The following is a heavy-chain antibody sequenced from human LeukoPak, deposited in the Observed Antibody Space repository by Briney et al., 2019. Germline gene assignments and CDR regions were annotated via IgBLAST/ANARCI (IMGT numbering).Heavy chain of an antibody. Sequence: GGSLILSCAASGFTFDDYAMHWVRQAPGKGLEWVSLISGDGGSTYYADSVKGRFTISRDNAKNSLYLQVNSLRAEDTAVYYCARGSRVIGYWGQGTLVTVSS. J-gene: IGHJ4*02. V-gene: IGHV3-43*02. CDR2: ISGDGGST. CDR1: GFTFDDYA. D-gene: IGHD2-21*01. CDR3: ARGSRVIGY.